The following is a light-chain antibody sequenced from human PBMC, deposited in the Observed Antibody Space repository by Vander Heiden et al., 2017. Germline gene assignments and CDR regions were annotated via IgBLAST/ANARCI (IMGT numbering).Light chain of an antibody. CDR2: WAA. CDR1: QSVLSSSNNKNY. Sequence: DIVMTQSPDSLAVSLGERATINCKSSQSVLSSSNNKNYLTWFQQKAGQPPKLLIYWAATRESGVPDRFSGSGSGTDFTLTISSLQAEDGAVYYCQQYYNIPRTFGQGTKVEIE. V-gene: IGKV4-1*01. J-gene: IGKJ1*01. CDR3: QQYYNIPRT.